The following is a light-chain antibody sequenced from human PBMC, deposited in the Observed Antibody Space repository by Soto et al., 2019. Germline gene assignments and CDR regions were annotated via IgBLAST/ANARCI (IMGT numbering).Light chain of an antibody. CDR1: SSDIGVYKY. CDR3: SSYTSSSTVV. CDR2: EVS. Sequence: QSVLTQPASVSGSPGQSITISCTGTSSDIGVYKYVSWYQQHPGKAPNHRIYEVSNRPSGVSNRFSGSKSGNAASLTISGLQAEDEADYYCSSYTSSSTVVFGGGTKLTVL. J-gene: IGLJ2*01. V-gene: IGLV2-14*01.